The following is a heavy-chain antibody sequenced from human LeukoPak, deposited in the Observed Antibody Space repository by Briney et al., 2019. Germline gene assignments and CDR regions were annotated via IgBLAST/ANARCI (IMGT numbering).Heavy chain of an antibody. V-gene: IGHV3-53*01. CDR1: GFTVSSNY. D-gene: IGHD2-8*01. Sequence: GGSLRLSCAASGFTVSSNYMSWVRPAPGKGLEWVSGIYSGGKTYYADSVKGRFTVSRDDAKNTLYLQMNSLRAEDTAVYYCARDNGENYHTAFDYWGQGTLVTVSS. J-gene: IGHJ4*02. CDR3: ARDNGENYHTAFDY. CDR2: IYSGGKT.